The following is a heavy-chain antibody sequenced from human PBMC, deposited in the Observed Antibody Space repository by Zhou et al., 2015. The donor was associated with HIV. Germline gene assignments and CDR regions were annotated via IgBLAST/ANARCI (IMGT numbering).Heavy chain of an antibody. D-gene: IGHD3-3*01. Sequence: QVQLVQSGAEVKKPGSSVKVSCKASGGTFSSYAISWVRQAPGQGLEWMGGIIPIFGTANYAQKFQGRVTITADESTSTAYMELSSLRSEDTAVYYCATAKGGSLRFLEWRVGAFDIWGQGTMVTVSS. J-gene: IGHJ3*02. V-gene: IGHV1-69*01. CDR1: GGTFSSYA. CDR3: ATAKGGSLRFLEWRVGAFDI. CDR2: IIPIFGTA.